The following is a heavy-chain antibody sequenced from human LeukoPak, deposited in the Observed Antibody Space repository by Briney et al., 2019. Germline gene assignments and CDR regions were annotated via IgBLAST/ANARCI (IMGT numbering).Heavy chain of an antibody. J-gene: IGHJ4*02. V-gene: IGHV3-21*04. Sequence: AGGSLRLSCAASGFTFSSYSMNWVRQAPGKGLEWVSSISSSSSYIYYADSVKGRFTISRDNAKNSLYLQMNSLRAEDTAVYYCARDHASWELQDYWGQGTLVTVSS. D-gene: IGHD1-26*01. CDR2: ISSSSSYI. CDR1: GFTFSSYS. CDR3: ARDHASWELQDY.